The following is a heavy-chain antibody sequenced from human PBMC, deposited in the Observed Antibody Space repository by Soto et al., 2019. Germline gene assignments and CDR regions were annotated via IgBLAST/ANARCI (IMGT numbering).Heavy chain of an antibody. V-gene: IGHV4-30-4*01. CDR1: GGSISSGDYC. D-gene: IGHD2-8*01. CDR3: ARENCTNGVCLYGMDV. J-gene: IGHJ6*02. CDR2: IYYSGST. Sequence: SETLSLTCTVSGGSISSGDYCWSWIRQPPGKGLEWIGYIYYSGSTYYNPSLKSRVTISVDTSKNQFSLKLSSVTAADTAVYYCARENCTNGVCLYGMDVWGQGTTVTVSS.